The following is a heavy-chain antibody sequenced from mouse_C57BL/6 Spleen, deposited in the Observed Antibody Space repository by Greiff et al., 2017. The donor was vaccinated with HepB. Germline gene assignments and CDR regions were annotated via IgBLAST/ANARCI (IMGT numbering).Heavy chain of an antibody. CDR1: GFTFSSYA. Sequence: DVQLVESGGGLVKPGGSLKLSCAASGFTFSSYAMSWVRQTPEKRLEWVATISDGGSYTYYPDNVKGRFTISRDNAKNNLYLQMSHLKSEDTAMYYCARDRGTVVKYYFDYWGQGTTLTVSS. J-gene: IGHJ2*01. V-gene: IGHV5-4*01. CDR2: ISDGGSYT. CDR3: ARDRGTVVKYYFDY. D-gene: IGHD1-1*01.